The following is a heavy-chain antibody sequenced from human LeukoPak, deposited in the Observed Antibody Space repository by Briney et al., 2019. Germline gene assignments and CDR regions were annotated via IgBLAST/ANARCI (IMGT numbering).Heavy chain of an antibody. Sequence: SETLSLTCTVSGDSISSYYWSWIRQPPGKGLEWIGYIYYSGSTNYNPSLKSRVTISVDMSKNQFSLKLSSVTASDTSVYYCARGIGSLDPWGQGTLVTVSS. CDR3: ARGIGSLDP. CDR1: GDSISSYY. J-gene: IGHJ5*02. D-gene: IGHD2-2*03. CDR2: IYYSGST. V-gene: IGHV4-59*01.